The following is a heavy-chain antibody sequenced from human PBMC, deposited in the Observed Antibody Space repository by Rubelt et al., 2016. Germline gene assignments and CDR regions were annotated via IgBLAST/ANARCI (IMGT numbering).Heavy chain of an antibody. CDR3: ARAPATVPEIVVDGFDI. Sequence: QVQLQESGPGLVKPSQTLSLTCTVSGASISSGGYFWSWIRQHPGKGLEWIGSIYYSGSDYYKPSLKSQDNITVETYKNHVSRNLGSGTAAETAVYYCARAPATVPEIVVDGFDIWGQGTMVTVSS. CDR2: IYYSGSD. J-gene: IGHJ3*02. V-gene: IGHV4-31*01. D-gene: IGHD2-21*01. CDR1: GASISSGGYF.